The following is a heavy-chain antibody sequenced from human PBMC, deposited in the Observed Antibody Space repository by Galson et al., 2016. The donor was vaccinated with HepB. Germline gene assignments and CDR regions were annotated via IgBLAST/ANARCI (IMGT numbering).Heavy chain of an antibody. CDR2: ISGSGGST. CDR3: AKVVGRFGTGGDAFDI. Sequence: SLRLSCAASAFTFSSYTMSWVRQAPGRGLVWVSLISGSGGSTHYADSVKGRFTISRDNSKNTLYLQMNSLRAEDTAVYYCAKVVGRFGTGGDAFDIWGQGTMVTVSS. V-gene: IGHV3-23*01. J-gene: IGHJ3*02. D-gene: IGHD3-10*01. CDR1: AFTFSSYT.